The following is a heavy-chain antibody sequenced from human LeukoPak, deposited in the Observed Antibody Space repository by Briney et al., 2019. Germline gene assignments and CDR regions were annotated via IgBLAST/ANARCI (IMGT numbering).Heavy chain of an antibody. D-gene: IGHD2-2*01. CDR1: GSTFSSYS. Sequence: NAGGSLRLSCAASGSTFSSYSMNWVRRAPGKGLEWVSSISSSSSYIYYADSVKGRFTISRDNAKNSLYLQMNSLRAEDTAVYYCARDHCSSTSCYVSYYYYYGMDVWGQGTTVTVSS. CDR3: ARDHCSSTSCYVSYYYYYGMDV. V-gene: IGHV3-21*01. J-gene: IGHJ6*02. CDR2: ISSSSSYI.